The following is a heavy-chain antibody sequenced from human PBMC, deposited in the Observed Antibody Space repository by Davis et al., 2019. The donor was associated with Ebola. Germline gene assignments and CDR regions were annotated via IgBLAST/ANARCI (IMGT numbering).Heavy chain of an antibody. CDR1: GGSFSGYY. CDR2: IYYSGST. Sequence: PSETLSLTCAVYGGSFSGYYWSWIRQPPGKGLEWIGYIYYSGSTNYNPSLKSRVTISVDTSKNQFSLKLSSVTAADTAVYYCARTRDAPDYYYYYYMDVWGKGTTVTVSS. D-gene: IGHD2-21*02. J-gene: IGHJ6*03. CDR3: ARTRDAPDYYYYYYMDV. V-gene: IGHV4-59*01.